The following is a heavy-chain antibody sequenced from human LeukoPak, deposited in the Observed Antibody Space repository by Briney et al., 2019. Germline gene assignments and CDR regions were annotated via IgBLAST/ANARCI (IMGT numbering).Heavy chain of an antibody. CDR3: ARGRPAYSSSWYRSLSFNY. D-gene: IGHD6-13*01. Sequence: SETLSPTCAVYGGSFSGYYWSWIRQPPGKGLEWIGEINHSGSTNYNPSLKSRVTISVDTSKNQFSLKLSSVTAADTAVYYCARGRPAYSSSWYRSLSFNYWGQGTLVTVSS. CDR1: GGSFSGYY. CDR2: INHSGST. J-gene: IGHJ4*02. V-gene: IGHV4-34*01.